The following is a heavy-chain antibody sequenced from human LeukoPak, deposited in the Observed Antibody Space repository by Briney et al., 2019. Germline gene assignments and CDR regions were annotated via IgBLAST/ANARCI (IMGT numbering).Heavy chain of an antibody. CDR1: GFTFSNYA. CDR3: ARGGDYYYDSSGYYSPVDY. D-gene: IGHD3-22*01. J-gene: IGHJ4*02. V-gene: IGHV3-30*04. CDR2: ISYDGSNK. Sequence: GRSLRLSCAASGFTFSNYAMHWVRQAPGKGLEGVAIISYDGSNKYYTDSGKGRFTISRDNAKNTMYLQMNSLRAEDTAMYYCARGGDYYYDSSGYYSPVDYWGQGTLVTVSS.